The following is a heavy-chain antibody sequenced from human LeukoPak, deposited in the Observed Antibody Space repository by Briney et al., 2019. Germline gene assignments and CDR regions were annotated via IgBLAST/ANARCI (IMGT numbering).Heavy chain of an antibody. Sequence: ASVKVSCKASGYTFTSYGISWVRQAPGQGLEWMGWISAYNGNTNYAQKLQGRVTMATDTSTSTAYMELRSLRSDDTAVYYCARDPDYYGSGTAIDAFDIWGQGTMVTVSS. CDR3: ARDPDYYGSGTAIDAFDI. CDR2: ISAYNGNT. D-gene: IGHD3-10*01. V-gene: IGHV1-18*01. J-gene: IGHJ3*02. CDR1: GYTFTSYG.